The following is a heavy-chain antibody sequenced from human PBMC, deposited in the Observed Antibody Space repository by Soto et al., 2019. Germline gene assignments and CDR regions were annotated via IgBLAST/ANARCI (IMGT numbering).Heavy chain of an antibody. CDR3: ARAIAAAGQDAFDI. V-gene: IGHV1-2*04. CDR2: INPNSGGT. J-gene: IGHJ3*02. CDR1: GYTFTGYY. D-gene: IGHD6-13*01. Sequence: QVQLVQSGAEVKKPGASVKASCKASGYTFTGYYMHWVRQAPGQGLEWMGWINPNSGGTNYAQKFQGWVTMARDTSISRAYMELSRLRYDDTAVYYCARAIAAAGQDAFDIWGQGTMVTVSS.